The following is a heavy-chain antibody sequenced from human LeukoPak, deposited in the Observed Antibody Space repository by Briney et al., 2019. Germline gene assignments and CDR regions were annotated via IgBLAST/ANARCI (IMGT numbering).Heavy chain of an antibody. D-gene: IGHD3-22*01. CDR2: IYYSGST. CDR3: ARVPPFGAYYHSTGYFDY. V-gene: IGHV4-39*07. Sequence: PSETLSLTCTVSGGSISSSSYYWGWIRQPPGKGLEWIGSIYYSGSTYYNPSLKSRVTISVDTSKNQFSLKLSSVTAADTAVYYCARVPPFGAYYHSTGYFDYWGQGTLVTVSS. CDR1: GGSISSSSYY. J-gene: IGHJ4*02.